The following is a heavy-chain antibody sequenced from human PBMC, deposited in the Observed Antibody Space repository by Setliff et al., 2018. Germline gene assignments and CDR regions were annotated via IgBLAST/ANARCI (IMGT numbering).Heavy chain of an antibody. CDR1: GYTFRNYA. CDR3: ARAPSVELVTIRTNSWFTY. V-gene: IGHV1-18*01. Sequence: ASVKVSCKASGYTFRNYAFAWVRQAPGQGLEWVGWISVYXXXXXXXXXXXXXXXXXTDTXTSTAYMELRSLTSDDSAFYYCARAPSVELVTIRTNSWFTYWGQGTLGTVS. D-gene: IGHD5-18*01. J-gene: IGHJ4*02. CDR2: ISVYXXXX.